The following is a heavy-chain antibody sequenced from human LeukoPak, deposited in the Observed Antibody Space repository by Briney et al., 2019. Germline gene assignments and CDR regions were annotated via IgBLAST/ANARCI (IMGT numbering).Heavy chain of an antibody. V-gene: IGHV3-48*03. CDR1: GFTFSSYA. J-gene: IGHJ6*04. D-gene: IGHD3-10*02. CDR2: ISSSGSTI. CDR3: AELGITMIGGV. Sequence: GGSLRLSCAASGFTFSSYAMSWVRQAPGKGLEWVSYISSSGSTIYYADSVKGRFTISRDNAKNSLYLQMSSLRAEDTAVYYCAELGITMIGGVWGKGTTVTISS.